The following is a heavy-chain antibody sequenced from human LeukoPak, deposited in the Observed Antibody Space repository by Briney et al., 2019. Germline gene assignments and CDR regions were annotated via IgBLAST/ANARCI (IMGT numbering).Heavy chain of an antibody. J-gene: IGHJ4*02. Sequence: ASVKVSCKASGYTFTDYYMHWVRQAPGQGLEWMGWISAYNGNTNYAQKFQGRVTMTTDTSTSTAYMELRSLRSDDTAVYYCARGGSGGVCNYWGQGTLVTVSS. CDR1: GYTFTDYY. CDR2: ISAYNGNT. V-gene: IGHV1-18*04. CDR3: ARGGSGGVCNY. D-gene: IGHD3-10*01.